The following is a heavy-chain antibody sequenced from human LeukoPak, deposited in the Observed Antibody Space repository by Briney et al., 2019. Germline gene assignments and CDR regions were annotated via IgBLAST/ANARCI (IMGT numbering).Heavy chain of an antibody. J-gene: IGHJ6*02. D-gene: IGHD1-26*01. V-gene: IGHV3-53*01. CDR3: ARDPSPYGGRDYYYYGMDV. CDR1: GFTVSSHY. Sequence: PGGSLRLSCAASGFTVSSHYMSWVRQAPGKGLEWGSVIYRGDSPYQADPVKGRFTISRDNSKNTLYLQMDSLRAEDTAVYYCARDPSPYGGRDYYYYGMDVWGQGTTVTVSS. CDR2: IYRGDSP.